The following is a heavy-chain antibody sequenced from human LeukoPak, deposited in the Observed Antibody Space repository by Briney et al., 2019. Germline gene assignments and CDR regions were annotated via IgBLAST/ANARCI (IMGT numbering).Heavy chain of an antibody. Sequence: GGSLRLSCAASRLTFSSYSMNWVRQAPGKGLEWVSSITSSSSDIFYADSVKGRFTISRDNAKNSLYLKMNSLRVEDTAVYYCAAALAIAVGGTTPGDYWGQGTLVTVSS. D-gene: IGHD6-19*01. CDR2: ITSSSSDI. V-gene: IGHV3-21*06. J-gene: IGHJ4*02. CDR3: AAALAIAVGGTTPGDY. CDR1: RLTFSSYS.